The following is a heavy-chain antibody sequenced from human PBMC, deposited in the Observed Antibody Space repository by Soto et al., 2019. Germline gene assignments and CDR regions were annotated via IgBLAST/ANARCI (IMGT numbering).Heavy chain of an antibody. CDR2: MSHSGGT. CDR1: GGFVTSGSYY. D-gene: IGHD1-1*01. CDR3: ARVERGTATTVVDAFDI. Sequence: EQLQQWGAGLLKPSETLSLTCAVYGGFVTSGSYYWSWIRQPPGKGLEWIGEMSHSGGTHFNPSLKSRVTISVDTSKNQFTLKMSSVTAADTALYYWARVERGTATTVVDAFDIWGPGTMVTVSS. J-gene: IGHJ3*02. V-gene: IGHV4-34*01.